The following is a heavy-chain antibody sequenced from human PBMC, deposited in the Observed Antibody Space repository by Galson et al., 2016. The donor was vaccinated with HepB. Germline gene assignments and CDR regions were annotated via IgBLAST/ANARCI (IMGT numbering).Heavy chain of an antibody. D-gene: IGHD1-26*01. CDR2: INAGNGST. CDR1: GYTFASYA. J-gene: IGHJ4*02. Sequence: SVKVSCKASGYTFASYAIQWVRQAPGQRLEWMGWINAGNGSTKYSQKFQGRVTITRDTSASTAYMELSNLRSEDTAVYFCATGGSYRLDYWGQGTLVTVSS. CDR3: ATGGSYRLDY. V-gene: IGHV1-3*01.